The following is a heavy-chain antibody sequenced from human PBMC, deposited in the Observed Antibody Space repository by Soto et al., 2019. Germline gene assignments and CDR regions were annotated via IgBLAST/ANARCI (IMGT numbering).Heavy chain of an antibody. Sequence: SDTLSLTCTVSGGSISSGGYYWSWIRQHPGKGLEWIGYIYYSGSTYYNPSLKSRVIISVDTSKNQFSLKLSSVTAADTAVYYCARDQVPAALLGWSGPWGQGTLVTVSS. CDR3: ARDQVPAALLGWSGP. V-gene: IGHV4-31*03. J-gene: IGHJ5*02. CDR2: IYYSGST. D-gene: IGHD2-2*01. CDR1: GGSISSGGYY.